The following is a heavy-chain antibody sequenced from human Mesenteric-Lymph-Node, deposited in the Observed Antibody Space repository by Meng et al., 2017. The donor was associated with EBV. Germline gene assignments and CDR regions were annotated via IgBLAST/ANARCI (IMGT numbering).Heavy chain of an antibody. CDR2: ISSTSTYI. CDR1: RFTFTNYT. D-gene: IGHD6-25*01. J-gene: IGHJ4*02. Sequence: EVQLVESGGGLVKPGGSLRLSCAASRFTFTNYTMNWARQAPGKGLEWVSSISSTSTYIYYSVSVKGRFTISRDNAKNSLYLQMNGLRADDTAVYYCAREGEAAGDYWGQGTLVTVSS. V-gene: IGHV3-21*01. CDR3: AREGEAAGDY.